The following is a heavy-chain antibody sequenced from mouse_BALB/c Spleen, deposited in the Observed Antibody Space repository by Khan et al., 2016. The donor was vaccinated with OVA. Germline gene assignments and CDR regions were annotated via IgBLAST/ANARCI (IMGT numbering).Heavy chain of an antibody. D-gene: IGHD1-1*01. Sequence: QVRPQQPGPEVVRPGVSVKISCKGFGDTFSDYAIHWVKQSNAKSLEWIGVISIYNGNINYNQKFKGKATMNVDKSSSTAYMELARLTSEDSAIYYCARGDFLLRLRGMDYWGQGTSVTVSS. CDR3: ARGDFLLRLRGMDY. CDR1: GDTFSDYA. V-gene: IGHV1S137*01. CDR2: ISIYNGNI. J-gene: IGHJ4*01.